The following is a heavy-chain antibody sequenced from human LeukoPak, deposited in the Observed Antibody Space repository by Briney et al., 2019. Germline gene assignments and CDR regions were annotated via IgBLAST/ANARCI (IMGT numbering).Heavy chain of an antibody. V-gene: IGHV3-74*01. D-gene: IGHD2/OR15-2a*01. Sequence: GGSLRLSCAASRFNVNNYWMHWVRQAPGKGLVWVSRINEDGRVTSYATSVRGRFTILRDSVENTLHLQMNSLRAEDTAVYYCASYLTSIPSGMDVWGQGTTVTVSS. CDR1: RFNVNNYW. CDR2: INEDGRVT. J-gene: IGHJ6*02. CDR3: ASYLTSIPSGMDV.